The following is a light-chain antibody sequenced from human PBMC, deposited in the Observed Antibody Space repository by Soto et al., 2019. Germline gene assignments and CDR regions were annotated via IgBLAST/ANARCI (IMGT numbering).Light chain of an antibody. J-gene: IGKJ1*01. CDR3: QQFYLIHPT. CDR1: QSVLSSPNYKNY. Sequence: DIVMTQSPDSLAVSLGERATINCKPSQSVLSSPNYKNYLSWYQQKPGQPPKLLIYWASTRESGVPDRFSGSGSGTDFSLTISSLQAEDVAVYYCQQFYLIHPTFGQGTKVEIK. CDR2: WAS. V-gene: IGKV4-1*01.